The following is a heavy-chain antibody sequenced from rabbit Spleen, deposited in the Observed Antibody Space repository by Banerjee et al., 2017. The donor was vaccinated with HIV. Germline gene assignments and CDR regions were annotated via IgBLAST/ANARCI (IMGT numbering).Heavy chain of an antibody. CDR2: INASTGKP. D-gene: IGHD2-1*01. J-gene: IGHJ4*01. V-gene: IGHV1S40*01. CDR3: ARDLVGVIGWNFYL. Sequence: QSLEESGGGLVQPEGSLTLTCTASGFSFSDRDVMCWVRQAPGKGLQWIACINASTGKPVYATWASGRFIISRTSSTTVTLRMTSLTAADRATYFCARDLVGVIGWNFYLWGQGTLVTVS. CDR1: GFSFSDRDV.